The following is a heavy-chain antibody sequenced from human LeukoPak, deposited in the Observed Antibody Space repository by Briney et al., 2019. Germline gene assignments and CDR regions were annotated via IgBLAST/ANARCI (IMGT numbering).Heavy chain of an antibody. J-gene: IGHJ4*02. CDR2: ITGSGGST. CDR3: AKAPVTSCRGAYCYPFDS. CDR1: GFTFNLYA. Sequence: GGSLRLSCTASGFTFNLYAMTWVRQAPGKGLEWVSAITGSGGSTYYADSVRGRFTISRDNSKNTLYLQMNSLRAEDAAVYFCAKAPVTSCRGAYCYPFDSWGQGTLVTVSS. V-gene: IGHV3-23*01. D-gene: IGHD2-21*01.